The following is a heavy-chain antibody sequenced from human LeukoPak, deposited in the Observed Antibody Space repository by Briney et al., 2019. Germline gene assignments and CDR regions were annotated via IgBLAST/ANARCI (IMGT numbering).Heavy chain of an antibody. D-gene: IGHD2-2*02. CDR1: GYTFTGYY. Sequence: GASVKVSCKASGYTFTGYYMHWVRQAPGQGLEWMGWINPNSGGTNYAQKFQGRVTMTRDTSISTAYMELSSLRSEDTAVYYCARARGNTDFDYWGQGTLVTVSS. J-gene: IGHJ4*02. CDR3: ARARGNTDFDY. CDR2: INPNSGGT. V-gene: IGHV1-2*02.